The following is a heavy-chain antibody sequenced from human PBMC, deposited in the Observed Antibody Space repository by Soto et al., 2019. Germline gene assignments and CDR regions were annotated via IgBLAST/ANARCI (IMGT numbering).Heavy chain of an antibody. CDR2: ISSSSSYI. CDR1: GFIISSYS. V-gene: IGHV3-21*01. CDR3: AGLRDLLTHSDFDY. D-gene: IGHD2-15*01. J-gene: IGHJ4*02. Sequence: PGGSLRLSCAASGFIISSYSMDWVRQAPGKGLEWVSSISSSSSYIYYADSVKGRFTISRDNAKNSLYLQMNSLRAEDTAVYYCAGLRDLLTHSDFDYWGQGTLVTVSS.